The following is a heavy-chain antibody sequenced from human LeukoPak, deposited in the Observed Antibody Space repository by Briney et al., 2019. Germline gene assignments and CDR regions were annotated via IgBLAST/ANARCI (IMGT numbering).Heavy chain of an antibody. CDR2: INSDGSST. Sequence: GGYLRLSCAASGFTFSSYWMHWVRHAPGKGLVWVSRINSDGSSTSYADSVKGRFTISRDNAKNTLYLQMNSLRAEDTAVYYCARHHCSGGSCYSGDAFDIWGQGTMVTVSS. CDR3: ARHHCSGGSCYSGDAFDI. D-gene: IGHD2-15*01. J-gene: IGHJ3*02. CDR1: GFTFSSYW. V-gene: IGHV3-74*01.